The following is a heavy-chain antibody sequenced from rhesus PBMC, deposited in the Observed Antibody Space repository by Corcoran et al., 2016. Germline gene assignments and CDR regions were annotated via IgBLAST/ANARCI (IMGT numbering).Heavy chain of an antibody. CDR1: GGSISGHY. CDR3: ARRRSFDS. D-gene: IGHD2-39*01. V-gene: IGHV4-81*01. J-gene: IGHJ6*01. Sequence: QVQLQESGPGLVKPSETLSLTCTVSGGSISGHYWSWIRQPPGKGLEWIGNIDGIIAGTNYNPSLKSRVTISNATSKNQFSLKLSSVTAADTAVYYCARRRSFDSWGQGVVVTVSS. CDR2: IDGIIAGT.